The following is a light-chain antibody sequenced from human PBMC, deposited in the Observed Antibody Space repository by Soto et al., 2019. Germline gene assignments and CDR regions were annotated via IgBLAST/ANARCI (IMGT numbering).Light chain of an antibody. CDR1: ISDVGGYNY. J-gene: IGLJ1*01. CDR3: SSYTITSKYV. V-gene: IGLV2-14*01. Sequence: QSALTQPASVSGSPGQSITISCTGTISDVGGYNYVSWYQQHPGKAPKLMIYEVSNRPSGVSNRFSGSKSGNTASLTISGLQPEDEADYYCSSYTITSKYVFGTGTKLTVL. CDR2: EVS.